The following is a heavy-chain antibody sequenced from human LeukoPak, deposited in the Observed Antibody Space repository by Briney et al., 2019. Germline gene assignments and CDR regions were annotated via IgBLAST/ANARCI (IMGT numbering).Heavy chain of an antibody. V-gene: IGHV1-2*02. J-gene: IGHJ4*02. D-gene: IGHD2-2*01. CDR1: GDSFTGYY. CDR2: INPNSGGT. CDR3: ARDPPDIVVVPAARDAY. Sequence: ASVKVSCKASGDSFTGYYMHWVRQAPGQGLEWMGWINPNSGGTNYAQKFQGRVTMTRDTSISTAYMELSRLRSDDTAVYYCARDPPDIVVVPAARDAYWGQGTLVTVSS.